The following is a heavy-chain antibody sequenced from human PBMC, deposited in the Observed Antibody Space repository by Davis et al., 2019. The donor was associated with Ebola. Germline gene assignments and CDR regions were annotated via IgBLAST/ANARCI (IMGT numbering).Heavy chain of an antibody. Sequence: GESLKISCAASGFTFSDYYMSWLRQAPGKGLEWVSYISSSGSTIYYADSVKGRFTISRDNSKNTLYLQMNSLRAEDTAVYYCARWGGGDCSGGSCYSSGGMDVWGKGTTVTVSS. CDR3: ARWGGGDCSGGSCYSSGGMDV. CDR1: GFTFSDYY. J-gene: IGHJ6*04. CDR2: ISSSGSTI. D-gene: IGHD2-15*01. V-gene: IGHV3-11*01.